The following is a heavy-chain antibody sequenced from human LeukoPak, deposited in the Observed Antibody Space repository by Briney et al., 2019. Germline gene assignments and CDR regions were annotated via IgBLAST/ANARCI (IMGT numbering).Heavy chain of an antibody. J-gene: IGHJ4*02. D-gene: IGHD6-13*01. V-gene: IGHV1-2*02. CDR1: GYTFTGYY. Sequence: VASVKVSCKASGYTFTGYYMHWVRQAPGQGLEWMGWINPNSGGTNYAQKFQGRVTMTRDTSISTACMELSRLRSGGTAVYYCARVPIAAAGTLFDYWGQGTLVTVSS. CDR2: INPNSGGT. CDR3: ARVPIAAAGTLFDY.